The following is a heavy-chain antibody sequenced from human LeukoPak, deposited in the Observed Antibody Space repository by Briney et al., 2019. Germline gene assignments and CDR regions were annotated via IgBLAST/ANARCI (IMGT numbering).Heavy chain of an antibody. CDR1: GFTFSSYA. D-gene: IGHD3-22*01. CDR3: AKVPRGDSSGYYYYYYYYMDV. V-gene: IGHV3-23*01. J-gene: IGHJ6*03. CDR2: ISGSGGST. Sequence: GGSLRLSCAASGFTFSSYAMSWVRQAPGKGPEWVSAISGSGGSTYYADSVKGRFTISRDNSKNTLYLQMNSLRAEDTAVYYCAKVPRGDSSGYYYYYYYYMDVWGKGTTVTVSS.